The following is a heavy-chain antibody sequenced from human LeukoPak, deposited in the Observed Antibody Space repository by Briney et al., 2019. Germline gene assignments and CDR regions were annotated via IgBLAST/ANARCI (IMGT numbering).Heavy chain of an antibody. J-gene: IGHJ4*02. Sequence: GGSLRLSCAASGFTFSSYSMNWVRQAPGKGLEWVSYISSSSSTIYYADSVKGRFTISRDNAKNSLYLQMNSLRAEDTAVYYCARDPGGPDKNYWGQGTLVTVSS. V-gene: IGHV3-48*01. CDR2: ISSSSSTI. D-gene: IGHD1-14*01. CDR3: ARDPGGPDKNY. CDR1: GFTFSSYS.